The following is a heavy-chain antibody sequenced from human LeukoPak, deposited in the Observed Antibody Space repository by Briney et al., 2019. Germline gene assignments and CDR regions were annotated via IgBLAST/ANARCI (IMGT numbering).Heavy chain of an antibody. Sequence: ASVKVSCKASGYTFTSYGISWVRQAPGQGLEWMGWISAYNGNTNYTQKLQGRVTMTTDTSTSTAYMELRSLRSDDTAVYYCARDFGIGSGPAGFDYWGQGTLVTVSS. J-gene: IGHJ4*02. D-gene: IGHD2-15*01. CDR2: ISAYNGNT. V-gene: IGHV1-18*01. CDR1: GYTFTSYG. CDR3: ARDFGIGSGPAGFDY.